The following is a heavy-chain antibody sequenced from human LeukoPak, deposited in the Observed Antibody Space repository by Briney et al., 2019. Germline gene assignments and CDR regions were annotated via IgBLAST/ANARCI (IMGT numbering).Heavy chain of an antibody. CDR3: ARGPLWSGFDY. D-gene: IGHD3-3*01. CDR2: ISYDGSNK. Sequence: GGSLRLSCAASGFTFSSYGMHWVRQAPGKGLEWVAVISYDGSNKYYADSVKGRFTISRDNSKNTLYLQMNSLRAEDTAVYYCARGPLWSGFDYWGQGTLVTVSS. V-gene: IGHV3-30*03. CDR1: GFTFSSYG. J-gene: IGHJ4*02.